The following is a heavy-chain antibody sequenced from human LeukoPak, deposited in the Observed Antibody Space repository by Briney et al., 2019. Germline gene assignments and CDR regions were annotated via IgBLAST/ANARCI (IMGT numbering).Heavy chain of an antibody. Sequence: GGSLRLSCAASGFTFSSYAIHWVRQAPGKGLEWVAVISYDGSEKYYADSVKGRFTISRDNSKNTLSLQMNSLRAEDTAVYYCAKDVRDDSSAEFWGQGTLVTVSS. D-gene: IGHD3-22*01. V-gene: IGHV3-30-3*01. CDR3: AKDVRDDSSAEF. CDR2: ISYDGSEK. J-gene: IGHJ4*02. CDR1: GFTFSSYA.